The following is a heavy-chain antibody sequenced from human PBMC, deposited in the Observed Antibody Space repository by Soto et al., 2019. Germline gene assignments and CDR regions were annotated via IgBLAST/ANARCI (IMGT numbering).Heavy chain of an antibody. CDR3: ARSIVRDYYDSSGPYDAFDI. D-gene: IGHD3-22*01. V-gene: IGHV3-33*01. J-gene: IGHJ3*02. Sequence: QVQLVESGGGVVQPGRSLRLSCAASGFTFSSYGMHWVRQAPGKGLEWVAVIWYDGSNKYYADSVKGRFTISRDNSKNTLYLQMNSLRAEDTAVYYCARSIVRDYYDSSGPYDAFDIWGQGTMVTVSS. CDR2: IWYDGSNK. CDR1: GFTFSSYG.